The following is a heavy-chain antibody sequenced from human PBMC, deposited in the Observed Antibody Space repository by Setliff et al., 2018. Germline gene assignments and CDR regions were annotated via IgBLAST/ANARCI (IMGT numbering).Heavy chain of an antibody. CDR2: VSTSGTTI. V-gene: IGHV3-48*01. D-gene: IGHD2-2*01. CDR3: AKDRWGYADP. Sequence: GGSLRLSCAASGFTFSGYSMNWVRQAPGKGLEWVSYVSTSGTTIYYADSVKGRFTISRDSARNSLYLQMNSLTADDTAKYFCAKDRWGYADPWGQGTLVTVSS. J-gene: IGHJ5*02. CDR1: GFTFSGYS.